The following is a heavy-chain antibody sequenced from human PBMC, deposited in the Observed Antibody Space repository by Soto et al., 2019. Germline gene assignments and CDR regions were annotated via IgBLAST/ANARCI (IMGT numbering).Heavy chain of an antibody. Sequence: GESLKISCKGSGYSFTSYCIGWVRLMPGKVLQWMGIIYPGDSDTRYSPSFQAQVTISADKSISTAYLQLITLQASDTAMYYCGRLGPGYSGYAFDYWGQGTLVTVSS. CDR3: GRLGPGYSGYAFDY. CDR2: IYPGDSDT. D-gene: IGHD5-12*01. CDR1: GYSFTSYC. J-gene: IGHJ4*02. V-gene: IGHV5-51*01.